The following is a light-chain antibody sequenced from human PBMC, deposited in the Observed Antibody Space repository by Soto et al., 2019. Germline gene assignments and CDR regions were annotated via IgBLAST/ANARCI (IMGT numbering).Light chain of an antibody. CDR3: CSYAATSTLV. CDR1: RSNFGAGYD. V-gene: IGLV1-40*01. CDR2: ANS. J-gene: IGLJ3*02. Sequence: QSVLTQPPSVSGAPGQRVTISCTGSRSNFGAGYDVHWYQQLPGTAPKLLIYANSNRPSGVPDRFSGSKSGTAASLAITGLQAEDEADYYCCSYAATSTLVFGGGTKLTVL.